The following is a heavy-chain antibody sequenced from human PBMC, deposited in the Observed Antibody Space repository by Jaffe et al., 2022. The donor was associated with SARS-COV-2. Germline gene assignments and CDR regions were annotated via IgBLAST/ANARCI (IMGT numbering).Heavy chain of an antibody. J-gene: IGHJ4*02. D-gene: IGHD6-6*01. CDR2: IIPILGIA. V-gene: IGHV1-69*08. Sequence: QVQLVQSGAEVKKPGSSVKVSCKASGGTFSSYTISWVRQAPGQGLEWMGRIIPILGIANYAQKFQGRVTITADKSTSTAYMELSSLRSEDTAVYYCARDFEYSSSSDLGYWGQGTLVTVSS. CDR3: ARDFEYSSSSDLGY. CDR1: GGTFSSYT.